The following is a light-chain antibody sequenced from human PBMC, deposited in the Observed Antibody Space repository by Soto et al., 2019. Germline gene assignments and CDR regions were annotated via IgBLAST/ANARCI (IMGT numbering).Light chain of an antibody. V-gene: IGKV3-20*01. J-gene: IGKJ3*01. CDR3: QQYGSSPRT. CDR2: AAS. Sequence: EIVLKQSPGTLYLSPGERATLSCSASQSVSNYLAWYQQKPGQAPRLLIYAASSRATGIPDRFSGSGSGTDFTLTISRLEPEDFAVYFCQQYGSSPRTFGPGTEVDFK. CDR1: QSVSNY.